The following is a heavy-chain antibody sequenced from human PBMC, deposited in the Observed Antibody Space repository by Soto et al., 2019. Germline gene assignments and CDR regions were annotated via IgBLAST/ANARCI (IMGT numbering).Heavy chain of an antibody. Sequence: ASVKVSCKASGGTFSSYAISWVRQAPGQGLEWMGGIIPIFGTANDAQKFQGRVTITADESTSTAYMELSSLRSEDTAVYYCARAYYYDSSGYYYGAAFDIWGQGTMVTVSS. J-gene: IGHJ3*02. CDR1: GGTFSSYA. CDR2: IIPIFGTA. D-gene: IGHD3-22*01. CDR3: ARAYYYDSSGYYYGAAFDI. V-gene: IGHV1-69*13.